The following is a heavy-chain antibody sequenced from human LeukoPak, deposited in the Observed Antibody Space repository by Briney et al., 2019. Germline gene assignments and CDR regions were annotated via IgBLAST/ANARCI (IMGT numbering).Heavy chain of an antibody. CDR3: ARDPRSMVRGVTP. Sequence: ASVKVSCKASGYPFSSYGISWVRQAPGQGLEWMGWISAYNGNTNYAQKLQGRVTMTTDTSTSTAYMELRSLRSDDTAVYYCARDPRSMVRGVTPWGQGTLVTVSS. CDR1: GYPFSSYG. CDR2: ISAYNGNT. V-gene: IGHV1-18*01. J-gene: IGHJ5*02. D-gene: IGHD3-10*01.